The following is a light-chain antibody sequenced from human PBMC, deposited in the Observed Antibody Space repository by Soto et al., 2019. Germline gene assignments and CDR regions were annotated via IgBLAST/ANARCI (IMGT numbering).Light chain of an antibody. CDR1: QSISSSS. Sequence: EIVLMQSPGTLSLSPGERATLSCRASQSISSSSLAWYQQKAGQSPRLLIYGSSSRATGIPDRFGGSGSGTDFTLTISRLEPEGFAVYFCQQFGSSPWTFGQGTKVDIK. V-gene: IGKV3-20*01. J-gene: IGKJ1*01. CDR2: GSS. CDR3: QQFGSSPWT.